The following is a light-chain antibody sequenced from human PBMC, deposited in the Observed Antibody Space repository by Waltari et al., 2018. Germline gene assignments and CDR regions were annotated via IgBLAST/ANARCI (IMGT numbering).Light chain of an antibody. CDR1: PDISKH. Sequence: DIQMTQSPSSLSASVGDRVTITCQASPDISKHLNLYQQKPGKAPKLLIYDASNLETGVPSRFSGSGSGTLFTFTISSLQPEDIATYYCQQSYITPLTFGGGTKVEIK. CDR2: DAS. CDR3: QQSYITPLT. J-gene: IGKJ4*01. V-gene: IGKV1-33*01.